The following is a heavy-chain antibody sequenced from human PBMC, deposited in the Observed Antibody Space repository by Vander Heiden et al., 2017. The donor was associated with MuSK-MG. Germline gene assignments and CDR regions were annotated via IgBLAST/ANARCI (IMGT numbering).Heavy chain of an antibody. CDR1: GLTLNNDW. V-gene: IGHV3-7*01. J-gene: IGHJ3*02. CDR2: IKPDGSQK. D-gene: IGHD3-22*01. Sequence: EVQLVESGGGLVQPGGSLRLSCVASGLTLNNDWMSWVRQAPGKGLEWVANIKPDGSQKFYVDSVRGRFTISRDNAKHSLYLQMNSLRAEDTAIYYCARGDFYESSGYYHDAFDIWGQGTMVTVSS. CDR3: ARGDFYESSGYYHDAFDI.